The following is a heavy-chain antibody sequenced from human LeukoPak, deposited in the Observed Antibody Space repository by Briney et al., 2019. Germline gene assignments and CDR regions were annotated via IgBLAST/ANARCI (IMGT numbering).Heavy chain of an antibody. J-gene: IGHJ4*02. CDR3: ARAPDCRGGSCYFDY. CDR2: TKQDETEK. CDR1: GFTFSNYW. V-gene: IGHV3-7*02. Sequence: PGGSLRLSCAASGFTFSNYWMSWVRQAPGKGLEWVANTKQDETEKHYADSVKGRFTISRDNAQNSLYLQMNSLRAEDTAVYFCARAPDCRGGSCYFDYWGQGTLVTVSS. D-gene: IGHD2-15*01.